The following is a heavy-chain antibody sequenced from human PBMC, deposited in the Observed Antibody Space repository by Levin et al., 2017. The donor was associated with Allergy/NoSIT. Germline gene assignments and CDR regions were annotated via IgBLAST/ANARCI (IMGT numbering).Heavy chain of an antibody. D-gene: IGHD3-3*01. CDR3: AKGGVAVHYDFWSGPFDY. Sequence: GGSLRLSCAASGFTFSSYAMSWVRQAPGKGLEWVSAISGSGGSTYYADSVKGRFTISRDNSKNTLYLQMNSLRAEDTAVYYCAKGGVAVHYDFWSGPFDYWGQGTLVTVSS. V-gene: IGHV3-23*01. J-gene: IGHJ4*02. CDR2: ISGSGGST. CDR1: GFTFSSYA.